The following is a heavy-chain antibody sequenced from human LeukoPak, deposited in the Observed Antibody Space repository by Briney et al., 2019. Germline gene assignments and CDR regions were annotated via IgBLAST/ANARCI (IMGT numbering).Heavy chain of an antibody. CDR2: ISGSGGSK. D-gene: IGHD3-22*01. CDR3: AKRPAPYNDSSGYYYFDY. Sequence: GGSLRLSCAASGFTFSSYAMSWVRQAPEKGLEWVSAISGSGGSKYYADSVKGRFTISRDNSKNTLYLQMNSLRAEDTAVYYCAKRPAPYNDSSGYYYFDYWGQGTLVTVSS. CDR1: GFTFSSYA. J-gene: IGHJ4*02. V-gene: IGHV3-23*01.